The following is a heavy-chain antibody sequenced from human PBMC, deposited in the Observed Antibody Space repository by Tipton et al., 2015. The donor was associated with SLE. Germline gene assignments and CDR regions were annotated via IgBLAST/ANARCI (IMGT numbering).Heavy chain of an antibody. Sequence: SLRLSCAASGFSVSRNYVGWVRQAPGKGLDWVSRIDSGGVTKYADSVKGRFTFSRDNSENTIYLQMNSLRPEDTAVYYCNSKYARGIDVWGQGTSVTVSS. V-gene: IGHV3-53*05. D-gene: IGHD4-11*01. CDR1: GFSVSRNY. J-gene: IGHJ6*02. CDR3: NSKYARGIDV. CDR2: IDSGGVT.